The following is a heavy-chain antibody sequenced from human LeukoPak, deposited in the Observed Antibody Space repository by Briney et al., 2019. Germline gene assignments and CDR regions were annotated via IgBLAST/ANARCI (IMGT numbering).Heavy chain of an antibody. V-gene: IGHV3-23*01. CDR1: GFAFSTYA. D-gene: IGHD5/OR15-5a*01. CDR2: ISASGRAT. Sequence: GGTLRLSCAASGFAFSTYAMTWVRQAPEKGLQWVSTISASGRATYYADSVEGRFTISRDNSKNTLYLQMNSLRADDTAVYYCAKARGSSVYEQFDYWGQGTQVTVSP. CDR3: AKARGSSVYEQFDY. J-gene: IGHJ4*02.